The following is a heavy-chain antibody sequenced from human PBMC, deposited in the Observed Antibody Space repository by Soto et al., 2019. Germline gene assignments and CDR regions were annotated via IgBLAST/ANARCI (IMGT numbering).Heavy chain of an antibody. CDR3: ARPGPAAMVGPFDY. J-gene: IGHJ4*02. D-gene: IGHD2-2*01. V-gene: IGHV5-51*01. Sequence: PGESLKIYCKGSGYTFTNYWIGWVRQMPGKGLEWVGIIYPGDSDTRYSPSFQGQVTISADKSITTAYLQWSSLKASDTAMYYCARPGPAAMVGPFDYWGQGTLVTVSS. CDR2: IYPGDSDT. CDR1: GYTFTNYW.